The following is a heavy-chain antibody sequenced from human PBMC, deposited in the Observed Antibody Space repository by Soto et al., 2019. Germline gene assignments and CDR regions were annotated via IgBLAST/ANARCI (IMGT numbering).Heavy chain of an antibody. CDR3: ARVKGISYYCQADGMEV. Sequence: QITLKESAPALVRPTQTVKLTCTFSGISLTTDGMGVDWIRQPPGQALECLAVAYWNGDMRYSPSLKNRLTIYKDTSINQVFLTMTIRDPVDTAIYHCARVKGISYYCQADGMEVRGPGTTVTVSS. D-gene: IGHD3-22*01. CDR2: AYWNGDM. V-gene: IGHV2-5*01. J-gene: IGHJ6*02. CDR1: GISLTTDGMG.